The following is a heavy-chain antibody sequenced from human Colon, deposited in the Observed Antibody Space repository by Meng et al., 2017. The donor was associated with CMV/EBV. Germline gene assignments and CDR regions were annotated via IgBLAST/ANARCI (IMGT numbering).Heavy chain of an antibody. J-gene: IGHJ3*02. CDR2: IYPEDSAT. D-gene: IGHD1-26*01. CDR1: GYTFTDYW. Sequence: GSLKISCKASGYTFTDYWIAWVRQMPGKGLEWMGIIYPEDSATRYGPSFRDQVTFSVDRSTNTAYLQWNRLKASDTAMYYCAVSGKFTGTYYGDACDIWGQGTAVTVSS. CDR3: AVSGKFTGTYYGDACDI. V-gene: IGHV5-51*01.